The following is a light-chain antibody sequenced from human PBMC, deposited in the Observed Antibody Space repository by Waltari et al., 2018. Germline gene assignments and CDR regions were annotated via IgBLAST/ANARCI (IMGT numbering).Light chain of an antibody. CDR3: QVWTNTDDHPV. V-gene: IGLV3-21*03. Sequence: SFVWRQPPSLSVAPGKPATIGGDGTNAGAVSVRWYQQHPGQAPVLVVYEDDRRPSGIPERFSGSNSGNTAALTISWVEAGDEADYYCQVWTNTDDHPVFGGGTKLTVL. CDR2: EDD. J-gene: IGLJ2*01. CDR1: NAGAVS.